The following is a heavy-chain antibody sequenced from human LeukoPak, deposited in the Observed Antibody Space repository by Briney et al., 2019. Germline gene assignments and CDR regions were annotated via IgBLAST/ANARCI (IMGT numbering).Heavy chain of an antibody. V-gene: IGHV4-59*01. D-gene: IGHD6-25*01. Sequence: SETLSLTCTVSGGSISSYYWSWIRQPPGKGLEWIGYIYYTGSTNFNPSLKSRVTMSLDTSKNQFSLKLNPVTAADTAVYYCATGRAAAGSLGYWGQGTLVTVSS. CDR1: GGSISSYY. J-gene: IGHJ4*02. CDR3: ATGRAAAGSLGY. CDR2: IYYTGST.